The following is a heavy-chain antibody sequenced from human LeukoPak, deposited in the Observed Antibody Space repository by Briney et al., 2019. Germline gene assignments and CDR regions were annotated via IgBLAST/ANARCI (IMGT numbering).Heavy chain of an antibody. CDR3: ARAEIILTGYSYDY. Sequence: SETLSLTCTVSGGSISSSSYYWGWIRQPPGKGLEWIGSIYYSGSTYYNPSLKSRVTISVDTSKNQFSLKLSSVTAADTAVYYCARAEIILTGYSYDYWGQGTLVTVSS. CDR1: GGSISSSSYY. J-gene: IGHJ4*02. V-gene: IGHV4-39*07. D-gene: IGHD3-9*01. CDR2: IYYSGST.